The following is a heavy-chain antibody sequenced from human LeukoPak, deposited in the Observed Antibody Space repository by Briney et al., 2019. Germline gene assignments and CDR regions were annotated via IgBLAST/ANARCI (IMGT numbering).Heavy chain of an antibody. J-gene: IGHJ4*02. CDR3: AREHAARNFDY. CDR1: GGSISSSNW. V-gene: IGHV4-4*02. D-gene: IGHD6-6*01. Sequence: PSETLSLTCAVSGGSISSSNWWSWVRQPPGKGLEWIGEIYHSGSTNYNPSLMSRVTISVDKSKNQFSLRLSSVTAADTAVYYCAREHAARNFDYWGQGTLVTVSS. CDR2: IYHSGST.